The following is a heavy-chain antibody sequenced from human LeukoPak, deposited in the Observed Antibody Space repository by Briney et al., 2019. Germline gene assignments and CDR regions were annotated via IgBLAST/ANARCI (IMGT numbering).Heavy chain of an antibody. J-gene: IGHJ4*02. D-gene: IGHD4-17*01. Sequence: ASVKVSCKVSGHTLTELAINWVRQAPGKGLEWMGGFGPEDGETIYAQKFQGRVTMTEDTSTDTAYMELSSLRSEDTAVYYCATGTYGWIFDYWGQGTLVTVSS. V-gene: IGHV1-24*01. CDR1: GHTLTELA. CDR3: ATGTYGWIFDY. CDR2: FGPEDGET.